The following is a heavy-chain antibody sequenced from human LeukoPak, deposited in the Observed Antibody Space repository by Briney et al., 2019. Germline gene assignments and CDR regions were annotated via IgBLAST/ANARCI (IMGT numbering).Heavy chain of an antibody. CDR2: IIPIFGTA. V-gene: IGHV1-69*06. CDR3: ARDLVAVDLVYYYYYMDV. J-gene: IGHJ6*03. CDR1: GGTFSSYA. D-gene: IGHD6-19*01. Sequence: ASVKVSCKASGGTFSSYAISWVRQAPGQGLEWMGGIIPIFGTANYAQKFQGRVTITADKSTSTAYMELSRLRSEDTAVYYCARDLVAVDLVYYYYYMDVWGKGTTVTISS.